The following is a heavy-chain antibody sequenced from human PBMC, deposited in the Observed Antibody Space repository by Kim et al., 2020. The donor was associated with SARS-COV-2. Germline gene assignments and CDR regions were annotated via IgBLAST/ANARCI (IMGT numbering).Heavy chain of an antibody. D-gene: IGHD3-10*01. Sequence: GGSLRLSCAASGFTFSSYGMHWVRQAPGKGLEWVAVIWYDGSNKYYADSVKGRFSFYRYNALDTQILCCIRLRVEDTAVYYCARDLSGYYGMDVWGQGTT. CDR1: GFTFSSYG. J-gene: IGHJ6*02. CDR2: IWYDGSNK. V-gene: IGHV3-33*01. CDR3: ARDLSGYYGMDV.